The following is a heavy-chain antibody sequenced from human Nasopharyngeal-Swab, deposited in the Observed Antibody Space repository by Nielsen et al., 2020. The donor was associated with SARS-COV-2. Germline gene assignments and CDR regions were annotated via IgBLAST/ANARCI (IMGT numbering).Heavy chain of an antibody. CDR2: ISAYNGNT. J-gene: IGHJ4*02. CDR3: ARYSCSSTSCLYYFDY. D-gene: IGHD2-2*01. V-gene: IGHV1-18*04. Sequence: ASVKVSCKASGYTFTSYGISWVRQAPGQGLEWMGWISAYNGNTNYAQKLQGRVTMTTDTSTRTAYMELRSLRSDDTAVYYCARYSCSSTSCLYYFDYWGQGTLVTVSS. CDR1: GYTFTSYG.